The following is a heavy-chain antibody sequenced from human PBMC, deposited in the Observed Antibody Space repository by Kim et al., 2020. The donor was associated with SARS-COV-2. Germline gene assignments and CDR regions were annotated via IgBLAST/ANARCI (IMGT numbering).Heavy chain of an antibody. CDR3: ARDRGYCTNGVCYFPFDI. V-gene: IGHV4-59*13. CDR2: IYYSGST. Sequence: SETLSLTCTVSGGSISSYYWSWIRQPPGKGLEWIGYIYYSGSTNYNPSLKSRVTISVDTSKNQFSLKLSSVTAADTAMYYCARDRGYCTNGVCYFPFDI. J-gene: IGHJ3*02. D-gene: IGHD2-8*01. CDR1: GGSISSYY.